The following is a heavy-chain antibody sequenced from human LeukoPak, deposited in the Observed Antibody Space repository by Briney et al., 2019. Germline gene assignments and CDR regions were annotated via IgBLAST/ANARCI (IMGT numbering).Heavy chain of an antibody. V-gene: IGHV3-15*01. CDR2: IKSKTDGGTT. J-gene: IGHJ3*02. D-gene: IGHD3-3*01. CDR1: GFTFSNAW. CDR3: TTATEKNSFWAFDI. Sequence: GGSLRLSCAASGFTFSNAWMSWVRQAPGKGLEWVGRIKSKTDGGTTDYAAPVKGRFTISRDDSKNTLYLQMNSLKTEDTAVYYCTTATEKNSFWAFDIWGQGTMVTVSS.